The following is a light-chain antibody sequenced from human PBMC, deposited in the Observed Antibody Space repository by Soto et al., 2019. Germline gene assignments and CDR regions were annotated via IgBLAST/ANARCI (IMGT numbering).Light chain of an antibody. Sequence: QAVVTQEPSLTVSPGGTVTLTCASSTGAVTSGYYPNWFQQKPGQAPRALIYSTTNQHSWTPSRFSGPLLGGKAALTLSGVEPEDEAEDYCPVHYGGARVFGGGTKLTVL. J-gene: IGLJ3*02. CDR2: STT. CDR3: PVHYGGARV. CDR1: TGAVTSGYY. V-gene: IGLV7-43*01.